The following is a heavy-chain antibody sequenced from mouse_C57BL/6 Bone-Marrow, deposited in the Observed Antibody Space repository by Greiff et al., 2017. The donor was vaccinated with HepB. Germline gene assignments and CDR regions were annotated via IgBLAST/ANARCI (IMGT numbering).Heavy chain of an antibody. D-gene: IGHD1-1*01. CDR1: GYTFTDYN. Sequence: EVKLQESGPELVKPGASVKMSCKASGYTFTDYNMHWVKQSHGKSLEWIGYINPNNGGTSYNQKFKGKATLTVNKSSSTAYMELRSLTSEDSAVYYCARSISIRGGFAYWGQGTLVTVSA. V-gene: IGHV1-22*01. CDR2: INPNNGGT. CDR3: ARSISIRGGFAY. J-gene: IGHJ3*01.